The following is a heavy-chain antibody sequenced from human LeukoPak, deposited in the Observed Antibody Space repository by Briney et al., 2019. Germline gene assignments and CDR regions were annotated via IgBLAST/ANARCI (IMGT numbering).Heavy chain of an antibody. CDR1: GGSISSSSYY. Sequence: SETLSLTCTVSGGSISSSSYYWGWIRQPPGKGLEWIGSIYYSGSTYYNPSLKSRVTISVDTSKNQFSLRLSSVTAADTAVYYCARDHREVVPATAISYFDYWGQGTPVTVSS. CDR2: IYYSGST. CDR3: ARDHREVVPATAISYFDY. V-gene: IGHV4-39*07. D-gene: IGHD2-2*01. J-gene: IGHJ4*02.